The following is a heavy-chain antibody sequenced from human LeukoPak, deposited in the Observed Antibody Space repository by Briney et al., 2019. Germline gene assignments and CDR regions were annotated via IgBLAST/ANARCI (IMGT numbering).Heavy chain of an antibody. CDR1: GYTFTSYG. V-gene: IGHV1-2*06. J-gene: IGHJ5*02. Sequence: ASVKVSCKASGYTFTSYGISWVRQAPGQGLEWMGRINPNSGGTNYAQKFQGRVTMTRDTSISTAYMELSRLRSDDTAVYYCARSIAAAGTYWFDPWGQGTLVTVSS. CDR2: INPNSGGT. CDR3: ARSIAAAGTYWFDP. D-gene: IGHD6-13*01.